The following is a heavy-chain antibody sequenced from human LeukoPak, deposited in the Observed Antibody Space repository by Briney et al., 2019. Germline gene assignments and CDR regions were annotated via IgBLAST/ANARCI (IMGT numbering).Heavy chain of an antibody. V-gene: IGHV4-39*01. CDR3: ARGVTTLNRRVPECLFGVCYSVRHTNPHYLDY. CDR1: GDSISSSSSY. D-gene: IGHD2-8*01. Sequence: SETLSLTCTVSGDSISSSSSYWGWIRQPPGEGLEWIGSIYYSGSTYYNTSLKSRVTISVDTSKNQFSLKLSSVTAADTAVYYCARGVTTLNRRVPECLFGVCYSVRHTNPHYLDYWGQGTLVTVSS. J-gene: IGHJ4*02. CDR2: IYYSGST.